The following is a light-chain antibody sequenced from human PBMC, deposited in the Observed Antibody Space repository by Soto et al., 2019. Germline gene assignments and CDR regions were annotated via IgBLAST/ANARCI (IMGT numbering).Light chain of an antibody. CDR1: QSVSSSY. Sequence: EIVLTQSPGTLSLSPGERATLSCRASQSVSSSYLAWYQQKPGQAPRLLIYGASSRATGIPDRFSGSGSGTDFTITISRLEPEDFAVYYCQQYGSAHPSYTFGQGTKLEIK. J-gene: IGKJ2*01. CDR2: GAS. V-gene: IGKV3-20*01. CDR3: QQYGSAHPSYT.